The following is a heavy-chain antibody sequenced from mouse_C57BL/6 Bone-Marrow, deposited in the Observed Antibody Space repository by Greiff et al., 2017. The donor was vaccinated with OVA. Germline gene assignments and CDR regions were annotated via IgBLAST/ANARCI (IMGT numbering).Heavy chain of an antibody. D-gene: IGHD4-1*01. Sequence: QVQLQQPGAELVKPGASVKLSCKASGYTFTSYWMHWVKQRPGQGLEWIGMIHPNSGSTNYNEKFKSKATLTVDKSSSTAYMQLSSLTSEDTAVYYCARELWGYFDYWGQGTTLTVSS. CDR3: ARELWGYFDY. V-gene: IGHV1-64*01. CDR1: GYTFTSYW. CDR2: IHPNSGST. J-gene: IGHJ2*01.